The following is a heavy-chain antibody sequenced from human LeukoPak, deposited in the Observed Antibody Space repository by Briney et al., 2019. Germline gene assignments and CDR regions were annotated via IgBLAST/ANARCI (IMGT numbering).Heavy chain of an antibody. CDR1: GYTFSDYY. CDR3: ARAKATGGSGTYPQGY. CDR2: INPESGGS. V-gene: IGHV1-2*02. J-gene: IGHJ4*02. D-gene: IGHD3-10*01. Sequence: ASVKVSCKASGYTFSDYYIHWFRQAPGQGLEWMGCINPESGGSYYAQKFQDRVTMTRDTSISTAYMELSRLRSDDTAVYYCARAKATGGSGTYPQGYWGQGTQVTVSS.